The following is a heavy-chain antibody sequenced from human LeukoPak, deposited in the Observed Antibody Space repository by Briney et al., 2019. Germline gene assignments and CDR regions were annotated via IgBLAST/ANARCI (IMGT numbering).Heavy chain of an antibody. V-gene: IGHV1-69*05. CDR1: GGTFSSYA. J-gene: IGHJ3*02. CDR3: ARSFLIRGGELLDAFDI. Sequence: ASVKVSCKASGGTFSSYAISWVRQAPGQGLEWMGGIIPIFGTANYAQKFQGRVTITRDTSASTAYMELSSLRSEDTAVYYCARSFLIRGGELLDAFDIWGQGTMVTVSS. CDR2: IIPIFGTA. D-gene: IGHD3-10*01.